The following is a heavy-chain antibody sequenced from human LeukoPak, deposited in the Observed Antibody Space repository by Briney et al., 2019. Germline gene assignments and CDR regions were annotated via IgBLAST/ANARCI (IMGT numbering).Heavy chain of an antibody. J-gene: IGHJ4*02. CDR1: GDSISSNTCY. CDR2: ICYDGST. D-gene: IGHD3-9*01. V-gene: IGHV4-39*07. Sequence: SETLSLTCTVSGDSISSNTCYWGWIRQPPGKGLEWIGTICYDGSTYYTYSASLKSRVSISVDTSKNQFSLRLRSVSAADTAVYYCVKETGYSHFDNWVQGTLVTVSS. CDR3: VKETGYSHFDN.